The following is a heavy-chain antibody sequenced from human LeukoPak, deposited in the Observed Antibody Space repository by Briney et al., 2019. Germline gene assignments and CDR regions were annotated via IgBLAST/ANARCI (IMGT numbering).Heavy chain of an antibody. CDR3: AKDRGAARPWIYFDY. CDR2: ISSSGSTI. Sequence: GGSLRLSCAASGFTFSDYYMSWIRQAPGKGLEWVSYISSSGSTIYYADSVKGRFTISRDNAKNSLYLQMNSLRAEDTAVYYCAKDRGAARPWIYFDYWGQGTLVTVSS. D-gene: IGHD3-10*01. CDR1: GFTFSDYY. V-gene: IGHV3-11*04. J-gene: IGHJ4*02.